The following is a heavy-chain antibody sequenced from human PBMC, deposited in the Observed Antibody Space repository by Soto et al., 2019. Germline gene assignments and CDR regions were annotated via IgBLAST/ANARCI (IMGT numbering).Heavy chain of an antibody. V-gene: IGHV3-30*18. CDR2: ISYDGSNK. J-gene: IGHJ4*02. CDR3: AKGGKVLDSSGIIDY. D-gene: IGHD3-22*01. Sequence: GGSLRLSCAASGFTSSSYGMHWVRQAPGKGPEWVAVISYDGSNKYYADSVKDRFTVSRDNSKNTLYLQMNSLRAEDTAVYYCAKGGKVLDSSGIIDYWGQGNLVTVSS. CDR1: GFTSSSYG.